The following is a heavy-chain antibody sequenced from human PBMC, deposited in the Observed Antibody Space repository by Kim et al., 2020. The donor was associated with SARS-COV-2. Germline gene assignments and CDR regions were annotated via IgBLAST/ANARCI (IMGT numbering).Heavy chain of an antibody. J-gene: IGHJ6*02. CDR2: IIPIFGTA. V-gene: IGHV1-69*13. D-gene: IGHD5-18*01. Sequence: SVKVSCKASGGTFSSYAISWVRQAPGQGLEWMGGIIPIFGTANYAQKFQGRVTITADESTSTAYMELSSLRSEDTAVYYCASGAYVDTAMGTGPLGGKYYYYGMDVWGQGTTVTVSS. CDR1: GGTFSSYA. CDR3: ASGAYVDTAMGTGPLGGKYYYYGMDV.